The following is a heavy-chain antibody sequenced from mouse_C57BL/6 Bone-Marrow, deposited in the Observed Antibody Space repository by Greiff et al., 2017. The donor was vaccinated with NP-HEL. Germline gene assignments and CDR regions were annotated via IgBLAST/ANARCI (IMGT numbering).Heavy chain of an antibody. Sequence: EVKVIESGGGLVQPGGSLSLSCAASGFTFTDYYMSWVRQPPGKALEWLGFIRNKANGYTTEYSASVKGRFTISRDNSQSILYLQMNALRAEDSALYYCARASDGYYFGRFAYGAKGLWSLSLQ. D-gene: IGHD2-3*01. CDR3: ARASDGYYFGRFAY. J-gene: IGHJ3*01. CDR1: GFTFTDYY. V-gene: IGHV7-3*01. CDR2: IRNKANGYTT.